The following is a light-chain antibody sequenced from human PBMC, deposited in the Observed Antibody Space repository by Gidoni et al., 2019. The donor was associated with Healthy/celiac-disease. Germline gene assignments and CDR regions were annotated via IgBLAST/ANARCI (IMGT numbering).Light chain of an antibody. CDR1: QSVSSSY. CDR3: QQGLT. CDR2: GAS. Sequence: EIVLTQSPGTLSLSPGERATLSCRASQSVSSSYLAWYQQKPGQAPRLLIYGASSRATCIPDRFSGSGSGTDFTLTISRLEPEDFAVYYCQQGLTFGGGTKVEIK. J-gene: IGKJ4*01. V-gene: IGKV3-20*01.